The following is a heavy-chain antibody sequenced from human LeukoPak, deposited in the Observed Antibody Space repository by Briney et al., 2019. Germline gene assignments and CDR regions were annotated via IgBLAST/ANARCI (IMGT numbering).Heavy chain of an antibody. CDR1: GDSVSGNSAA. CDR3: VRDPNSGYGYFDY. D-gene: IGHD5-12*01. V-gene: IGHV6-1*01. Sequence: PSQTLSLTCAISGDSVSGNSAAWNWIRQSPSRGLEWLGRTYYRSKWYYDYAVSVKSRIFINPDTPKNQFSLQLNSVTPEDTAVYYCVRDPNSGYGYFDYWGQGTLVTVSS. J-gene: IGHJ4*02. CDR2: TYYRSKWYY.